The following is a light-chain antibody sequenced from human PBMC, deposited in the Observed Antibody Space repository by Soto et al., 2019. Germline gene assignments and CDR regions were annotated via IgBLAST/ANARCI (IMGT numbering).Light chain of an antibody. CDR2: EVY. Sequence: QSALTQPASVSGSPGQSITISCTGTNSDVGGYDRVSWYQHHPGKAPKLLIFEVYNRPSGISDRFSGSKSGDTASLTISGLQAEDEADYYCSSYTTSTTWVFGGGTKLTVL. CDR3: SSYTTSTTWV. CDR1: NSDVGGYDR. J-gene: IGLJ3*02. V-gene: IGLV2-14*01.